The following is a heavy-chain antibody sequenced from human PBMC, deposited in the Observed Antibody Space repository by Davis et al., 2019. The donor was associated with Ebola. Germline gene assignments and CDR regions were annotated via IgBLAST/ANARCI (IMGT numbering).Heavy chain of an antibody. CDR1: GFTFSSYA. CDR3: AKGGGYNSGGKYYYNGLDV. J-gene: IGHJ6*04. V-gene: IGHV3-30*04. D-gene: IGHD5-18*01. CDR2: ISYDGSNK. Sequence: GESLKISCAASGFTFSSYAMHWVRQAPGKGLEWVAVISYDGSNKYYADSVKGRFTISRDNSKNTLYLQMNSLRTEDTAVYYCAKGGGYNSGGKYYYNGLDVWGKGTTVTVSS.